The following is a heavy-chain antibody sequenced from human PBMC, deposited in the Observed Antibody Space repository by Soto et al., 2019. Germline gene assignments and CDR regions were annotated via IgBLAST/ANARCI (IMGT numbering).Heavy chain of an antibody. V-gene: IGHV3-23*01. CDR1: GFTFSSYA. J-gene: IGHJ4*02. D-gene: IGHD3-3*01. CDR3: AKVAKRITIFGVVNSFDY. Sequence: GGSLRLSCAASGFTFSSYAMSWVRQAPGKGLEWVSAISVSGGSTYYADSVKGRFTISRDNSKNTLYLQMNSLRAEDTAVYYCAKVAKRITIFGVVNSFDYWGQGTLVTVSS. CDR2: ISVSGGST.